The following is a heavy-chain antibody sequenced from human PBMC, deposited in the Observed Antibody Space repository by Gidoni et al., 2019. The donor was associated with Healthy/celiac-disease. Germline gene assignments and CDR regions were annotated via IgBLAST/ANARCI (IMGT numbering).Heavy chain of an antibody. CDR1: GSTSSSFS. CDR3: APHPGLRSAPFDY. CDR2: ISSSSSYI. D-gene: IGHD6-25*01. J-gene: IGHJ4*02. Sequence: EVQLVESGGGVVKHGGPLRLSCAASGSTSSSFSMNWVRQAPGKGLEWVSSISSSSSYIYYADSVKGRFTISRDNAKNSLYLQMNSLRAEDTAVYYCAPHPGLRSAPFDYWGQGTLVTVSS. V-gene: IGHV3-21*01.